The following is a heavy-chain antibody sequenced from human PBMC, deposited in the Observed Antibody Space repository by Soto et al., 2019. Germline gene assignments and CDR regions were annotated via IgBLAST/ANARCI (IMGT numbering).Heavy chain of an antibody. D-gene: IGHD6-13*01. CDR2: IYYSGST. CDR3: ARGREIAAAPKSPRYYFDY. J-gene: IGHJ4*02. Sequence: PSETLSLTCTVSGGSISSGGYYWSWIRQHPGKGLEWIGYIYYSGSTYYNPSLKSRVTISVDTSKNQFSLKLSSVTAADTAVYYCARGREIAAAPKSPRYYFDYWGQGTLVTVSS. V-gene: IGHV4-31*03. CDR1: GGSISSGGYY.